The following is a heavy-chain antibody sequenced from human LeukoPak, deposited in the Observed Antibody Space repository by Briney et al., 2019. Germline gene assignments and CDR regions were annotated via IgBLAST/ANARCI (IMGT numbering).Heavy chain of an antibody. CDR2: IIPIFGTA. Sequence: ASVKVSCKASGGTFSSYAISWVRQAPGQGLEWMGGIIPIFGTANYAQKFQGRVTITADESTSTAYMELSSLRSEDTAVYYCARATGYLHYYYYYMDVWGKGTTVTISS. D-gene: IGHD3-9*01. CDR1: GGTFSSYA. CDR3: ARATGYLHYYYYYMDV. J-gene: IGHJ6*03. V-gene: IGHV1-69*13.